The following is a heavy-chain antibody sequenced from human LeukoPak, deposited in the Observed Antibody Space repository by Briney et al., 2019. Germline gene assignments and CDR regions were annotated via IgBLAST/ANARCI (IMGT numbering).Heavy chain of an antibody. J-gene: IGHJ6*02. CDR1: GGSISSGDYY. V-gene: IGHV4-30-4*01. Sequence: SQTLSLTCTVSGGSISSGDYYWSWIRQPPGKGLEWIGYIYYSGSTYYNPSLKSRVTISVDTSKNQFSLKLSSVTAADTAVYYCARRERGTIRGMDVWGQGTTVTVSS. CDR3: ARRERGTIRGMDV. D-gene: IGHD1-7*01. CDR2: IYYSGST.